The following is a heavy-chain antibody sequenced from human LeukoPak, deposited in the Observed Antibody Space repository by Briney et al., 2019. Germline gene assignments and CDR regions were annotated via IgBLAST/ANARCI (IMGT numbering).Heavy chain of an antibody. CDR1: GFTFSSYW. CDR2: IKQDGSEK. Sequence: GGSLRLSCAASGFTFSSYWMSWVRQAPGKGLEWVANIKQDGSEKHYVDSVKGRFTISRDNAKNSLYLQMNSLRAEDTAVYYCARVVAVAGRAFDIWGQGTMVTVSS. V-gene: IGHV3-7*01. CDR3: ARVVAVAGRAFDI. D-gene: IGHD6-19*01. J-gene: IGHJ3*02.